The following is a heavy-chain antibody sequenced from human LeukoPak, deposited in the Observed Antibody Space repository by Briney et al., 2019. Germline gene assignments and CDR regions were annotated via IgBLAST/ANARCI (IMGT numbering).Heavy chain of an antibody. V-gene: IGHV3-9*01. D-gene: IGHD6-13*01. CDR3: AKDYGYSSSWYDY. J-gene: IGHJ4*02. Sequence: GRSLRLSCEASGFTYDDYGMHWVRQAPGKGLEWVSTISWNSASVGYVDSVKGRFTISRDNAKKTLYLQMNSLRPEDTALYYCAKDYGYSSSWYDYWGQGTLVTVSS. CDR2: ISWNSASV. CDR1: GFTYDDYG.